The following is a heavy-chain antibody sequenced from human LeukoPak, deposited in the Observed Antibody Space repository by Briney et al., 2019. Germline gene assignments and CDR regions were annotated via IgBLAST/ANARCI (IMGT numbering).Heavy chain of an antibody. CDR3: ARDFGQQEGYFDY. J-gene: IGHJ4*02. CDR2: INPSGGST. CDR1: GYTFTSYY. V-gene: IGHV1-46*01. D-gene: IGHD6-13*01. Sequence: ASVKVSCKTSGYTFTSYYMHWVRQAPGQGLEWMGIINPSGGSTSYAQKFQGRVTMTRDTSTSTVYMQLSSLRSEDTAVHYCARDFGQQEGYFDYWGQGTLVTVSS.